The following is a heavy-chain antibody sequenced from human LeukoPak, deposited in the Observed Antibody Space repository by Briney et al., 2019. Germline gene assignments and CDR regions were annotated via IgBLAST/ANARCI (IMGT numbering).Heavy chain of an antibody. CDR3: ASLLTPYHGSGGGGMDV. CDR2: ISGDGSGT. D-gene: IGHD3-10*01. V-gene: IGHV3-74*01. Sequence: GGSLRLSCAASGFTFSTHWMYWVRQAPGKELVWVSRISGDGSGTSYADSVKGRFTISRDNAKDTLYLQMTSLRVEDTAVYSCASLLTPYHGSGGGGMDVWGQGITVTVSS. CDR1: GFTFSTHW. J-gene: IGHJ6*02.